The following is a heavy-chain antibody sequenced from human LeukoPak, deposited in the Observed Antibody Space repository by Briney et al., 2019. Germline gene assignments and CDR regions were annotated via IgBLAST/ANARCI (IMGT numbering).Heavy chain of an antibody. CDR1: GFTFSSYS. CDR3: ARGKREVLNTRVFDY. D-gene: IGHD1-26*01. J-gene: IGHJ4*02. V-gene: IGHV3-21*01. CDR2: ISSSSSYI. Sequence: NPGGSLRLSCAASGFTFSSYSMNWVRQAPGKGLEWVSSISSSSSYIYYADSVKGRFTISRDNSKNTLYLQLNSLRAEDTAVYYCARGKREVLNTRVFDYWGQGTLVTVSS.